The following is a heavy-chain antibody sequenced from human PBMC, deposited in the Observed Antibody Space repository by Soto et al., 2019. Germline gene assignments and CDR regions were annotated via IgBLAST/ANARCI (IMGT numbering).Heavy chain of an antibody. Sequence: QVPLVESGGGVVQPGRSLRLSCAASGFTFSSYGMHWVRQAPGKGLEWVAVISYDGSNKYYADSVKGRFTISRDNSKNTLYLQMNSLRAEDTAVYYCARQYSSGWYDAFDIWGQGTMVTVSS. D-gene: IGHD6-19*01. CDR2: ISYDGSNK. CDR1: GFTFSSYG. V-gene: IGHV3-30*03. CDR3: ARQYSSGWYDAFDI. J-gene: IGHJ3*02.